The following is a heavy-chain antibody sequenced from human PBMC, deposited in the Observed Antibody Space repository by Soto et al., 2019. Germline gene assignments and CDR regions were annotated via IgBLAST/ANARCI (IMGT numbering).Heavy chain of an antibody. D-gene: IGHD3-3*01. CDR2: ISGSGGST. Sequence: GGSLRLSCAASGFTFSSYAMSWVRQAPGRGLEWVSAISGSGGSTYYADSVKGRFTISRDNSKNTLYLQMNSLRAEDTAVYYCATPYYDFWSGLFHVAYWGQGTLVTVSS. J-gene: IGHJ4*02. CDR1: GFTFSSYA. V-gene: IGHV3-23*01. CDR3: ATPYYDFWSGLFHVAY.